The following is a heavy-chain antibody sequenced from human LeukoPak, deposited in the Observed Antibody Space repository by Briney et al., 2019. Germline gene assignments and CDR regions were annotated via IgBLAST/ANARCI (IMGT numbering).Heavy chain of an antibody. D-gene: IGHD4-17*01. J-gene: IGHJ5*02. CDR3: AAQGRNDYGDYESWFDP. CDR2: IYYSGRT. V-gene: IGHV4-59*08. CDR1: GGSISSYY. Sequence: PSETLSLTCTVSGGSISSYYWSWIRQPPGKGLEWIGYIYYSGRTNYNPSLKSRVTISVDTSKNQFSLKLSSVTAADTAVYYCAAQGRNDYGDYESWFDPWGQGTLVTVSS.